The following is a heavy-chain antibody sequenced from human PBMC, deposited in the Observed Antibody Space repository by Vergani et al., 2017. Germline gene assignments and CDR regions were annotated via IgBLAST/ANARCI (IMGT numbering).Heavy chain of an antibody. V-gene: IGHV3-30*18. Sequence: QVQLVESGGGVVQPGRSLRLSCAASGFTFSSYSMHWVRQAPGKGLEWVAVISYDGSNKYYADSVKGRFTISRDNSKNTLYLQMNSLRAEDTAVYYCAKEGVSGSYYIYYYYYGMDVWGQGTTVTVSS. J-gene: IGHJ6*02. CDR1: GFTFSSYS. D-gene: IGHD3-10*01. CDR2: ISYDGSNK. CDR3: AKEGVSGSYYIYYYYYGMDV.